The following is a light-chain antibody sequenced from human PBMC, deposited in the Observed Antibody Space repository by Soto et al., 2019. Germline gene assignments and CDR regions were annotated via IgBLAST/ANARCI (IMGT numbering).Light chain of an antibody. J-gene: IGLJ1*01. CDR3: TSYTSSSTNYV. V-gene: IGLV2-14*01. CDR1: SSDIGGYNY. CDR2: EVT. Sequence: QSALTQPACVSGSPGQSITISCTGTSSDIGGYNYVSWYQQHPGKAPKLMIYEVTNRPSGLSNRFSGSKSGNTASLTISGLQAEDEADYYCTSYTSSSTNYVFGTGTKVTVL.